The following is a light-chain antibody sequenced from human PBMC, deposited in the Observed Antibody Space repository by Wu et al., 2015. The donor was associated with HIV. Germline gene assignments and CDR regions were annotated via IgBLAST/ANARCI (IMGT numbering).Light chain of an antibody. CDR1: QSVSSY. CDR2: DAS. J-gene: IGKJ4*01. Sequence: EIVLTQSPATLSLSPGERATLSCRASQSVSSYLAWYQQEPGQAPRLLIYDASNRATSIPARFSGSGSGTDFTLTISSLEPEDFAVYYCQQRSNWLLTFGGGTRVEIK. V-gene: IGKV3-11*01. CDR3: QQRSNWLLT.